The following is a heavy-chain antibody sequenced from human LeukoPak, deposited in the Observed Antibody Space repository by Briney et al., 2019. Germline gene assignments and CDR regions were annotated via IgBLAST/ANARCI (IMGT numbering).Heavy chain of an antibody. J-gene: IGHJ3*02. CDR3: ASCGGGNCHYAFDI. CDR2: IHHSGRT. D-gene: IGHD2-15*01. CDR1: GDSISSDYW. V-gene: IGHV4-4*02. Sequence: SGTLSLTCAVSGDSISSDYWWTWVRQPPGKGLEWIGEIHHSGRTNYNPSLKSRVTLSVVKSKNQISLQLSSVTAADTAVFYCASCGGGNCHYAFDIWGQGTMVTVSS.